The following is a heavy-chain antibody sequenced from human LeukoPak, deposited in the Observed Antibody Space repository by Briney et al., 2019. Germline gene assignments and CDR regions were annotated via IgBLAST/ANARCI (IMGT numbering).Heavy chain of an antibody. J-gene: IGHJ4*02. CDR2: INPNSGGT. CDR1: GGTFSSYA. D-gene: IGHD6-19*01. Sequence: ASVKVSCKASGGTFSSYAISWVRQAPGQGLEWMGWINPNSGGTNYAQKFQGRVTMTRDTSISTAYMELSRLRSDDTAVYYCARGGDSGWYSGWGQGTLVTVSS. CDR3: ARGGDSGWYSG. V-gene: IGHV1-2*02.